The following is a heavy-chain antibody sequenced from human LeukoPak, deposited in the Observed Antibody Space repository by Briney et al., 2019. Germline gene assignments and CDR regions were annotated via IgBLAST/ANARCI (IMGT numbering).Heavy chain of an antibody. CDR1: GGSISSYY. Sequence: SETLSLTCTVSGGSISSYYWSWIRQPPGQGLEWIGYIYYSGSTNYNPSLKSRVTISVDTSKNQFSLKLSSVTAADTAVYYCAREYCSGGSCYSWLDSWGQGTLVTVSS. D-gene: IGHD2-15*01. CDR2: IYYSGST. CDR3: AREYCSGGSCYSWLDS. J-gene: IGHJ4*02. V-gene: IGHV4-59*12.